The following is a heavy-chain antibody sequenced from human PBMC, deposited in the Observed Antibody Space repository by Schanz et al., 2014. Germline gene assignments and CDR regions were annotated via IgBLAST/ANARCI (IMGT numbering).Heavy chain of an antibody. V-gene: IGHV4-34*10. Sequence: QLQLQESGPGLVKPSETLSLTCAVYGGSFSGYYWTWIRQPPGKGLEWIGEIHHSGSTSYNPSLKRRVTTSVDTSKNHFSLKLSSVTTADTAVYYCAREDRYYHGLDVWGQGTTVTVS. CDR3: AREDRYYHGLDV. CDR2: IHHSGST. CDR1: GGSFSGYY. J-gene: IGHJ6*02.